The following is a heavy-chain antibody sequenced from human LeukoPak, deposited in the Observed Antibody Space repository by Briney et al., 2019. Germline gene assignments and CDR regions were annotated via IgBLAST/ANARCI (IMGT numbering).Heavy chain of an antibody. J-gene: IGHJ4*02. CDR2: IKSKPDGGTT. V-gene: IGHV3-15*01. CDR1: GFTFSNAW. Sequence: GGSLRLSCAASGFTFSNAWMSWVRQAPGEGLEWVGRIKSKPDGGTTDYAAPVKGRFTISRDDSKNTLYLQMNSLKTEGTAVYYCTYYFDYWGQGTLVTVSS. CDR3: TYYFDY.